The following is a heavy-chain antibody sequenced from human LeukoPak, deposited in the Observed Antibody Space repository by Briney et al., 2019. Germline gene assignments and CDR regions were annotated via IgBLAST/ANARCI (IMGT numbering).Heavy chain of an antibody. CDR1: GGSITIYY. Sequence: SETLSLTCTVSGGSITIYYWSWIRQPAGKGLEWIGRIYTSGSTNYNPSLKSRVTISVDTSKNQFSLKLSSVTAADTAVYYCARENQLPHGWFDPWGQGTLVTVSS. CDR2: IYTSGST. CDR3: ARENQLPHGWFDP. V-gene: IGHV4-4*07. D-gene: IGHD2-2*01. J-gene: IGHJ5*02.